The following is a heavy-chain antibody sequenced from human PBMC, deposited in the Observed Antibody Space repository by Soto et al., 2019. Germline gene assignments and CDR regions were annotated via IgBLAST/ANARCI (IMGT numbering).Heavy chain of an antibody. CDR1: GYTFSNYA. D-gene: IGHD6-19*01. CDR3: ASSPVTGIYYAMDV. CDR2: IGAGSGNR. J-gene: IGHJ6*02. Sequence: ASVKVSCKASGYTFSNYAVYWVRQAPGQRLEWMGWIGAGSGNRKFSQKFQGRLTITRDTPASTAYMELSSLRSEDTAVYYCASSPVTGIYYAMDVWGQGTTVTVSS. V-gene: IGHV1-3*01.